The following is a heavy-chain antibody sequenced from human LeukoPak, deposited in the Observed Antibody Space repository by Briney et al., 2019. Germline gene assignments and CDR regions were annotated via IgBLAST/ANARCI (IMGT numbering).Heavy chain of an antibody. J-gene: IGHJ4*02. CDR1: GYTFTSYG. V-gene: IGHV1-18*01. CDR3: ARDGKGRFDFRENDY. D-gene: IGHD3-3*01. Sequence: GASVKVSCKASGYTFTSYGITWVRQAPGQGLEWMGWISAHTGKSDYAQKFQNRVTMTADTATSTAYMELRSLGSDDTAVYYCARDGKGRFDFRENDYWGQGTLVTVSS. CDR2: ISAHTGKS.